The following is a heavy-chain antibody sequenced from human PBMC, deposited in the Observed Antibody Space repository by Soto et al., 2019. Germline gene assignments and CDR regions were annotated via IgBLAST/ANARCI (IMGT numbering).Heavy chain of an antibody. J-gene: IGHJ4*02. CDR2: LNPYSGAT. CDR3: ATAKRGTVSLLAD. V-gene: IGHV1-2*02. Sequence: QVQLVQSGAELRKAGASVKVSCKASGYPSSDNHIHWVRQAPGQGLEWMGWLNPYSGATTYAPKYQGRVTLTRDTSLSTSYMELIALKSDDTAVYYCATAKRGTVSLLADWGQGTLVTVSS. D-gene: IGHD4-4*01. CDR1: GYPSSDNH.